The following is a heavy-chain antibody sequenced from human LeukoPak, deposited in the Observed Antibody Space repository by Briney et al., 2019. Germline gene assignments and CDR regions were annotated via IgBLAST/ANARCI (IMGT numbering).Heavy chain of an antibody. J-gene: IGHJ4*02. D-gene: IGHD3-22*01. V-gene: IGHV3-23*01. CDR2: ITSGVGIT. CDR1: GGSISSSSYY. CDR3: AKGDYYDLDY. Sequence: PSETLSLTCTVSGGSISSSSYYWGWIRQPPGKGLEWVCIITSGVGITYYADSVKGRFTISRDNSKNTLYLQMSSLRAEDTAVYYCAKGDYYDLDYWGQGTLVTVSS.